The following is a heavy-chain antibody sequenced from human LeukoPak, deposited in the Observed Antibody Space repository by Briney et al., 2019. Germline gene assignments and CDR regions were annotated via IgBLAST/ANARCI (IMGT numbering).Heavy chain of an antibody. CDR1: GFTFSSYA. CDR2: ISGSGGST. V-gene: IGHV3-23*01. Sequence: GSLRLSCAASGFTFSSYAMSWVRQAPGKGLEWVSAISGSGGSTYYSDSVKGRFTISRDNSKNTLYLQMNSMRAEDTAVYYCAKARDVLLWFGELLNDAFDIWGQGTLVTVSS. D-gene: IGHD3-10*01. J-gene: IGHJ3*02. CDR3: AKARDVLLWFGELLNDAFDI.